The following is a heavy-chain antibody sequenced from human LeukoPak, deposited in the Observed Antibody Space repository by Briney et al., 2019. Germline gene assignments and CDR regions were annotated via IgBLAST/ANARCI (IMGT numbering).Heavy chain of an antibody. Sequence: ETLSLTCTVSGGSIGSSSYYWGWIRQPPGKGLEWIGSIFRTGSTYYTASLKSRVSISVDTSKNHFVLNLTSVTAADTAVYFCARRVGFYGSGSLNYFDPWGQGILVSVSS. CDR2: IFRTGST. V-gene: IGHV4-39*02. CDR3: ARRVGFYGSGSLNYFDP. D-gene: IGHD3-10*01. J-gene: IGHJ5*01. CDR1: GGSIGSSSYY.